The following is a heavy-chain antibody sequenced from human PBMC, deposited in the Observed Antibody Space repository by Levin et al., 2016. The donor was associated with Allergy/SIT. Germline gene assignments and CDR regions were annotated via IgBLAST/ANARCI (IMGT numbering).Heavy chain of an antibody. J-gene: IGHJ5*02. CDR2: INPNTGST. V-gene: IGHV1-2*02. D-gene: IGHD3-3*01. Sequence: ASVKVSCKGSGYTFAAHYIHWVRQAPGQGLEWVGSINPNTGSTTSAQKFQGRVTMTRDTSMRAAYMELTSLKSDDTAVYFCARDPSYDFWGGYPGFTPNNFFDTWGQGTLVTVSS. CDR1: GYTFAAHY. CDR3: ARDPSYDFWGGYPGFTPNNFFDT.